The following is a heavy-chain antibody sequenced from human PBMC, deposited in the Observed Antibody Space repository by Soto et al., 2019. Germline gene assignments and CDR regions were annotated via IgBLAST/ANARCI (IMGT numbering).Heavy chain of an antibody. D-gene: IGHD2-2*01. Sequence: SETLSLTCTVSGGSVSSGSYYWSWIRQPPGKGLEWIGYIYYSGSTNYNPSLKSRVTISVDTSKNQFSLKLSSVTAADTAVYYCARVGPRRRIVVVPAAMSYYYYGMDVWGQGTTVTVSS. CDR2: IYYSGST. CDR3: ARVGPRRRIVVVPAAMSYYYYGMDV. CDR1: GGSVSSGSYY. V-gene: IGHV4-61*01. J-gene: IGHJ6*02.